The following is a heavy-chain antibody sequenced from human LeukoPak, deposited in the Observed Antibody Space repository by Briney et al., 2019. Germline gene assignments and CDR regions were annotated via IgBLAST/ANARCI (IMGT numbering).Heavy chain of an antibody. D-gene: IGHD3-3*01. CDR3: AKDGVVLYYFDY. Sequence: PGGSLRLSCAASGFTFSSYSMNWVRQAPGKGLEWVATIWYDGNNKYYADSVKGRFTISRDNSKNTLYLQMNSLRAEDTAVYYRAKDGVVLYYFDYWGQGTLVTVSS. CDR1: GFTFSSYS. V-gene: IGHV3-30*02. CDR2: IWYDGNNK. J-gene: IGHJ4*02.